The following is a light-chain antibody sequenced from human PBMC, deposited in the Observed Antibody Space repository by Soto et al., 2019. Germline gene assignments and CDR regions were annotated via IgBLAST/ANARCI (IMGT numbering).Light chain of an antibody. CDR1: TSDVGAYNY. CDR3: SSYTSSSTLV. Sequence: QSALTQPASVSGSLGQSFTISCTGTTSDVGAYNYVSWYQQHPGKAPQLVIYDVTNRPSGVSNRFSGSKSGNTASLTISGLQAEDEADYYCSSYTSSSTLVFGGGTKVTVL. CDR2: DVT. V-gene: IGLV2-14*03. J-gene: IGLJ3*02.